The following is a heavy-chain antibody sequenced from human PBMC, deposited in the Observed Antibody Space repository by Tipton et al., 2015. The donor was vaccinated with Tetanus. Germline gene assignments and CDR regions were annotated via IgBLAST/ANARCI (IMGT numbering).Heavy chain of an antibody. V-gene: IGHV4-30-2*01. CDR2: VFRSGSA. Sequence: TLSLTCAVSGASISSIYSWSWVRQPPGKGLEWIGYVFRSGSADYNPSLKSRVNISLDRSENQFSLRLTSVTAADTAVYYCARANNEFPKKGPFDYWGQGALVIVSS. CDR3: ARANNEFPKKGPFDY. CDR1: GASISSIYS. D-gene: IGHD1-1*01. J-gene: IGHJ4*02.